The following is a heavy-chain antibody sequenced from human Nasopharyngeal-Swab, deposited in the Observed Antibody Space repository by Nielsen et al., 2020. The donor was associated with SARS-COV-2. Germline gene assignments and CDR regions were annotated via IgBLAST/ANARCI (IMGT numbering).Heavy chain of an antibody. V-gene: IGHV1-69*13. CDR1: GGTFSSYA. D-gene: IGHD2-2*01. Sequence: SVKVSCKASGGTFSSYAISWVRQAPGQGLEWMGGIIPIFGTANYAQKFQGRVTITADESTSTAYMELSSLRSEDTAVYYCASNSGCSSTSCPIDRLVYGMVVWGQGTTVTVSS. CDR2: IIPIFGTA. J-gene: IGHJ6*02. CDR3: ASNSGCSSTSCPIDRLVYGMVV.